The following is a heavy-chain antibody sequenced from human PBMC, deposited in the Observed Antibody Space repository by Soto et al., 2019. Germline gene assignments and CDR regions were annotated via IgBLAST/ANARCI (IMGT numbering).Heavy chain of an antibody. CDR2: ISSSSSTI. Sequence: GSLRLSCAASGFTFSSYSMNWVRQAPGKGLEWVSYISSSSSTIYYADSVKGRFTISRDNAKNSLYLQMNSLRAEDTAVYYCAKDLSYRYNWFDPWGQGTLVTVSS. V-gene: IGHV3-48*01. CDR3: AKDLSYRYNWFDP. CDR1: GFTFSSYS. J-gene: IGHJ5*02. D-gene: IGHD1-26*01.